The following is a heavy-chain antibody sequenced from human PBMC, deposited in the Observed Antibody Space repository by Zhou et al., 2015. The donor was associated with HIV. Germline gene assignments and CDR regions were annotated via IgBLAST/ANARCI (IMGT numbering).Heavy chain of an antibody. CDR2: MGYLGLDK. V-gene: IGHV3-30*19. D-gene: IGHD4-17*01. CDR1: GFIFSSYG. J-gene: IGHJ6*02. CDR3: ARDLTTVTTDYYYYGMDV. Sequence: QVQLVESGGGVVQPGGSLRLSCAASGFIFSSYGMHWVRQAPGKGLEWVAVMGYLGLDKYYADSLAGRFTVSRDTSKNAVYLQMNSLRAEDTAVYFCARDLTTVTTDYYYYGMDVWGQGP.